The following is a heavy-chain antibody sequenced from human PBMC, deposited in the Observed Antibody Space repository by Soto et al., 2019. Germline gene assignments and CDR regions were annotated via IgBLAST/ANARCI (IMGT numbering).Heavy chain of an antibody. D-gene: IGHD1-26*01. Sequence: SQTLSLTCAISGDSVSSNIAAWNWIRQSPSRGLEWLGRTYYRSKWYNDYAPSVRSRITISPDTSKNQFSLQLISVIPEDTAVYYCARASFPVGATLDFDSWGQGNLVTVSS. CDR3: ARASFPVGATLDFDS. CDR1: GDSVSSNIAA. V-gene: IGHV6-1*01. CDR2: TYYRSKWYN. J-gene: IGHJ4*02.